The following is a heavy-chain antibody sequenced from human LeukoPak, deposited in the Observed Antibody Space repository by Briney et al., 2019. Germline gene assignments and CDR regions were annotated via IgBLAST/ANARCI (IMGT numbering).Heavy chain of an antibody. CDR2: IYHSGST. CDR3: ARGYSSSWYFNWFDP. D-gene: IGHD6-13*01. V-gene: IGHV4-38-2*02. CDR1: GYSISSGDY. Sequence: PSETLSLTCTVSGYSISSGDYWGWIRQPPGEGLELIGNIYHSGSTFYTPSLKSRVTISVDTSKNQFSLQLSSVTAADTAVYYCARGYSSSWYFNWFDPWGQGTLVTVSS. J-gene: IGHJ5*02.